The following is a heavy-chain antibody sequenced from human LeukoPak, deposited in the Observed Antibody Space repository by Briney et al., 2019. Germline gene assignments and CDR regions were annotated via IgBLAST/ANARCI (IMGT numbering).Heavy chain of an antibody. CDR1: GYTFTSYA. V-gene: IGHV1-3*01. CDR3: ARGSNYDFWSGYYNPQLTPFDY. J-gene: IGHJ4*02. D-gene: IGHD3-3*01. CDR2: INAGNGNT. Sequence: ASVKVSCKASGYTFTSYAMHWVRQAPGQRLEWMGWINAGNGNTKYSQKFQGRVTITRDTSASTAYMELSSLRSEDTAVYYCARGSNYDFWSGYYNPQLTPFDYWGQGTLVTVSS.